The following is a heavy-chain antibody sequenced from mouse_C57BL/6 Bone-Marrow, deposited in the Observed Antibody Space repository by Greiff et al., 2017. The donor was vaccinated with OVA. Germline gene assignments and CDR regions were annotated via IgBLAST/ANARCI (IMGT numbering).Heavy chain of an antibody. V-gene: IGHV1-69*01. CDR1: GYTFTSYW. CDR2: IDPSDSYT. CDR3: VLYTWCFDV. D-gene: IGHD1-3*01. Sequence: QVQLQQPGAELVMPGASVKLSCKASGYTFTSYWMHWVKQRPGQGLEWIGEIDPSDSYTNYNPKFKGKSTLTVDKSSSTAYMQLSSLTSEDSAVYYCVLYTWCFDVWGTGTTVTVSS. J-gene: IGHJ1*03.